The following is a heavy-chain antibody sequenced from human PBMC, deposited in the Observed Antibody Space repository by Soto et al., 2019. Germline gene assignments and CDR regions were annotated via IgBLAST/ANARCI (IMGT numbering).Heavy chain of an antibody. V-gene: IGHV1-3*01. CDR3: ARDQSEGVLYYYYGMDV. CDR2: INAGNGNT. D-gene: IGHD3-16*01. Sequence: GASVKVCCKASGYTFTSYAMHWVRQAPGQRLEWMGWINAGNGNTKCSQKFQGRVTITRDTSASTAYMELSSLRSEDTAVYYCARDQSEGVLYYYYGMDVWGQGTTVTVSS. CDR1: GYTFTSYA. J-gene: IGHJ6*02.